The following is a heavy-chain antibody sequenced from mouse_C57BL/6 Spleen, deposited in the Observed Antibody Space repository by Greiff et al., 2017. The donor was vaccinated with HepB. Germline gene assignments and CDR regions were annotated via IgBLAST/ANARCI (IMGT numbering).Heavy chain of an antibody. Sequence: EVMLVESGGGLVKPGGSLKLSCAASGFTFSSYAMSWVRQTPEKRLEWVATISDGGSYTYYPDNVKGRFTISRDNAKNNLYLQMSHLKSEDTAMYYCARGNWVFDYWGQGTTLTVSS. J-gene: IGHJ2*01. CDR1: GFTFSSYA. CDR2: ISDGGSYT. CDR3: ARGNWVFDY. V-gene: IGHV5-4*03. D-gene: IGHD4-1*01.